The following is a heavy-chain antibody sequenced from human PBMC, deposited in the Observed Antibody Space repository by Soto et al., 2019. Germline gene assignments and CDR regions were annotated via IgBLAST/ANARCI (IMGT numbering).Heavy chain of an antibody. CDR3: AREGKRIAAAGPGWFDP. CDR2: INPNSGGT. D-gene: IGHD6-13*01. Sequence: QVQLVQSGAEVKKPGASVKVSCKASGYTFTGYYMHWVRQAPGQGLEWMGWINPNSGGTNYAQKLKGRVTMTRDTSISTAYMELSRMGSDDTAVYDCAREGKRIAAAGPGWFDPWSQGTLVSVSS. V-gene: IGHV1-2*02. J-gene: IGHJ5*02. CDR1: GYTFTGYY.